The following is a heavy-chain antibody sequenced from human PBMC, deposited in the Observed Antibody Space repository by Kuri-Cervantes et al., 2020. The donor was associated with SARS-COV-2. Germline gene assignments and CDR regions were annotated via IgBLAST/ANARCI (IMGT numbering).Heavy chain of an antibody. CDR3: ARQNTTPQKHYYYYYMDV. Sequence: ASVKVSCKASGYPFTSYDINWVRQAPGQGLEWMGWISAYNGNTNYAQKLQGRVTMTTDTSTSTAYMELRSLRSDDTAVYYCARQNTTPQKHYYYYYMDVWGKGTTVTVSS. CDR1: GYPFTSYD. CDR2: ISAYNGNT. D-gene: IGHD1-1*01. V-gene: IGHV1-18*01. J-gene: IGHJ6*03.